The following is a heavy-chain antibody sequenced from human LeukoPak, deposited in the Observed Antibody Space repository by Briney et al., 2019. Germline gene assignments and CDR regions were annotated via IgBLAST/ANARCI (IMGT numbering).Heavy chain of an antibody. D-gene: IGHD5-18*01. J-gene: IGHJ5*02. CDR2: ISAYNGNT. CDR1: GYTFTSYG. V-gene: IGHV1-18*01. CDR3: ARRLFPRDSYGSNWFDP. Sequence: ASVKVSFKASGYTFTSYGISWVRQAPGQGLEWMGWISAYNGNTNYAQKLQGRVTMTTDTSTSTAYMELRSLRSDDTAVYYCARRLFPRDSYGSNWFDPWGQGTLVTVSS.